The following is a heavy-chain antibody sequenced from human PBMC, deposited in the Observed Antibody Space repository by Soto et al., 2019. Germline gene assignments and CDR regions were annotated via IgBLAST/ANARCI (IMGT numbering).Heavy chain of an antibody. J-gene: IGHJ6*03. CDR1: GDSVSSYY. CDR2: VYYDGGT. Sequence: SETLSLTCSVSGDSVSSYYWSWIRQPPGKGLEWIGYVYYDGGTNYNPSLETRVTISIDTSKNQVSLKLNSVTAADTAVYYCASGLGAGVLMVYVSLDYYYMDVWGKGTTVTVSS. CDR3: ASGLGAGVLMVYVSLDYYYMDV. D-gene: IGHD2-8*01. V-gene: IGHV4-59*02.